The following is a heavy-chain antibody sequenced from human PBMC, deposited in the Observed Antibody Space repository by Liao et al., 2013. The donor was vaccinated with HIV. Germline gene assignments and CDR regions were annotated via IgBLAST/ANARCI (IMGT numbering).Heavy chain of an antibody. CDR3: ARGRRADNAFDF. CDR2: IFTSGST. D-gene: IGHD1-1*01. CDR1: GGSISSSTYY. Sequence: QVQLQESGPGLVKPSQTLSLTCTVSGGSISSSTYYWSWIRQPAGKGLEWIGRIFTSGSTNYNSSLKSRVTMSVDTSKNQFSLNLSSVTAADTAVYYCARGRRADNAFDFWGQGTMITVSS. J-gene: IGHJ3*01. V-gene: IGHV4-61*02.